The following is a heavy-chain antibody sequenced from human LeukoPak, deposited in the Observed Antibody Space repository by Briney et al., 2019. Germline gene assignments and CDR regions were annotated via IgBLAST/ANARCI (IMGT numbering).Heavy chain of an antibody. D-gene: IGHD2-8*01. J-gene: IGHJ4*02. CDR2: INHSGGA. CDR3: ARERRVGYYFDS. CDR1: GGSLSGYY. V-gene: IGHV4-34*01. Sequence: SETLSLTCAVYGGSLSGYYWVWIRQPPEKGLDWIGEINHSGGATYNPSLKSRFTISVDTSKNQLSLNLKSVTAADTAVYYCARERRVGYYFDSWGQGTLVTVSS.